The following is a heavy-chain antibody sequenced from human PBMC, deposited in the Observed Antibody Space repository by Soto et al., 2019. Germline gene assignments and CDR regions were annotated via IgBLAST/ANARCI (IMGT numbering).Heavy chain of an antibody. CDR1: GYTFATYG. CDR3: ARLAPCKRGTCYSPPLEY. Sequence: QVQLLQSGAEVKNPGASVKVSCKASGYTFATYGIGWVRQAPGQGREWMGWITPSSGDTNYAQKLQGRVTMTTDTSTSTADMDVRRRRSDDTAVYFCARLAPCKRGTCYSPPLEYWGQGTLVTVSS. D-gene: IGHD2-15*01. V-gene: IGHV1-18*01. CDR2: ITPSSGDT. J-gene: IGHJ4*02.